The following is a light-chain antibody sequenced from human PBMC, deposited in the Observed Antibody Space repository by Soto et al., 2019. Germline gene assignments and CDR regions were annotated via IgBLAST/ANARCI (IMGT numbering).Light chain of an antibody. Sequence: DIQMTQSPSSVSASVGDRVTITCRASQVISSWLAWYQQKPGKAPKVLIYAASSLQSGVPSRFSGSITGRDFTLTISSLQPEDSATYYCQQTTSVPPWTFGQGTKVEI. CDR2: AAS. CDR3: QQTTSVPPWT. CDR1: QVISSW. J-gene: IGKJ1*01. V-gene: IGKV1D-12*01.